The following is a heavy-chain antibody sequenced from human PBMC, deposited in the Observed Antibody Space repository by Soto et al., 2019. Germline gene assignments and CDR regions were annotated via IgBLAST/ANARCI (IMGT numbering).Heavy chain of an antibody. CDR1: GGTFSSYA. V-gene: IGHV1-69*12. J-gene: IGHJ4*02. Sequence: QVQLVQSGAEVRQPASSVKVSCKTSGGTFSSYAISWVRQAPGQGLEWMGGIVPIVGTTTYAHKFQGRVTITADEATSTAYMQLSRLRSDDTAVYYCVRVVAIPGYRGHWGQGTLVTVSS. D-gene: IGHD5-12*01. CDR2: IVPIVGTT. CDR3: VRVVAIPGYRGH.